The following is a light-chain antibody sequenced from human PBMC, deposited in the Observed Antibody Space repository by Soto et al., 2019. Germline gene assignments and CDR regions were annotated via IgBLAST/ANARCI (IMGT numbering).Light chain of an antibody. Sequence: DIQMTQSPSTLSASIGDRVTITCRASQSISNWLAWLQQKPGKAPKVLIFDASNLGSGVASRFSGSGSGTEFTLTISSLQPGDFGNYYCQQYNSYSPWTFGQGTKVEIK. V-gene: IGKV1-5*01. J-gene: IGKJ1*01. CDR3: QQYNSYSPWT. CDR2: DAS. CDR1: QSISNW.